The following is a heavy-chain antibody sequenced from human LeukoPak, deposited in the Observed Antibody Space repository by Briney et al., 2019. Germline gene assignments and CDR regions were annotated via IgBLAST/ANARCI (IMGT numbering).Heavy chain of an antibody. CDR1: GFPFIEYS. D-gene: IGHD1-1*01. CDR3: ARDHNCAFDN. Sequence: GGSLRLSCTASGFPFIEYSMNWVRQAPGKGLEWVSYIGIDSGNTKYADSVRGRFTISADKAKNSLYLQMNSLRVEDTAVYYCARDHNCAFDNWGQGTLVSVAS. J-gene: IGHJ4*02. V-gene: IGHV3-48*01. CDR2: IGIDSGNT.